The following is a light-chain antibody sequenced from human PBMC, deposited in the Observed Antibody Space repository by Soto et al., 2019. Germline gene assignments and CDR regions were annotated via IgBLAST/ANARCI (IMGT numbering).Light chain of an antibody. CDR2: EVN. Sequence: QSALAQPASVSGSPGQSITISWTGTSSDVGGYNYVSWYQQHPGKAPKLMIYEVNDRPSGVSNRFSGSKSGNTASLTIYGLQAEDEAAYYCSSYTSSSTYVFGTGTKVSGL. CDR3: SSYTSSSTYV. J-gene: IGLJ1*01. V-gene: IGLV2-14*01. CDR1: SSDVGGYNY.